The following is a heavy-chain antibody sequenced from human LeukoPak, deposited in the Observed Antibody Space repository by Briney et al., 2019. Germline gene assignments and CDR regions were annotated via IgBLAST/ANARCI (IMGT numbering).Heavy chain of an antibody. CDR3: AGDYVDTAMVLRFDY. Sequence: GGSLRLSCAASGFTVSSNYMSWVRHAPGKGLEWVSVIYSGGSTYYADSVKGRFTISRDNSKNTLYLQMNSLRAEDTAVYYCAGDYVDTAMVLRFDYWGQGTLVTVSS. CDR1: GFTVSSNY. V-gene: IGHV3-66*02. CDR2: IYSGGST. D-gene: IGHD5-18*01. J-gene: IGHJ4*02.